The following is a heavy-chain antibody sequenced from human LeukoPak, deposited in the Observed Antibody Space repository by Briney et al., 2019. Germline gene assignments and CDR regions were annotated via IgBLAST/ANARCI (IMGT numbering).Heavy chain of an antibody. D-gene: IGHD6-13*01. Sequence: GGSLRLSCAASGFTFSSYAMSWVRQAPGKGLEWVSAISGSGGSTYYADSVKGRFTFSRDNSKNTLYLQMNSLRAEDTAVYYCAEDPLYSSSWYSDYWGQGTLVTVSS. CDR2: ISGSGGST. CDR1: GFTFSSYA. CDR3: AEDPLYSSSWYSDY. V-gene: IGHV3-23*01. J-gene: IGHJ4*02.